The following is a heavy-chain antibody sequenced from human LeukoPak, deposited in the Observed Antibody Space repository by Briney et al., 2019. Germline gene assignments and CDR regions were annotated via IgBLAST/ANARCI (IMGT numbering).Heavy chain of an antibody. CDR1: GFTFTSYS. CDR2: IISSSSYI. Sequence: AGSLRLSCAASGFTFTSYSMKWVRQAPGEVLEWVSSIISSSSYIYYAASVKGRFTISRDNAKNSLYLQMNSLRAEDTAVYYCARETFYYYDGSDYYGIFDYWGQGTLVTVSS. J-gene: IGHJ4*02. CDR3: ARETFYYYDGSDYYGIFDY. D-gene: IGHD3-22*01. V-gene: IGHV3-21*01.